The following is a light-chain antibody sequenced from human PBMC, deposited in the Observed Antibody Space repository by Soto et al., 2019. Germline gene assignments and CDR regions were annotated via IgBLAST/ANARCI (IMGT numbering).Light chain of an antibody. J-gene: IGKJ1*01. CDR2: WAS. Sequence: DIVMTQSPDSLAVSLGERATINCKSSQSLLYSSKNKNYLAWYQQKPGQPPNLLIYWASTRESGVPDRCSGSGSGKEFTLTISSLQAGDVAVYYCQQYYSAPRTVGQGTKVEIK. CDR1: QSLLYSSKNKNY. CDR3: QQYYSAPRT. V-gene: IGKV4-1*01.